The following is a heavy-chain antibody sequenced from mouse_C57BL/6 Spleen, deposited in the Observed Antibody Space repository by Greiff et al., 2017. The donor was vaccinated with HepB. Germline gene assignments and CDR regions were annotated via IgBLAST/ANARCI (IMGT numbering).Heavy chain of an antibody. CDR3: TEEHYYGSSRGFAY. CDR2: INPSTGGT. CDR1: GYSFTGYY. J-gene: IGHJ3*01. Sequence: VQLKESGPELVKPGASVKISCKASGYSFTGYYMNWVKQSPEKSLEWIGEINPSTGGTTYNQKFKAKATLTVDKSSSTAYMQLKSLTSEDSAVYYCTEEHYYGSSRGFAYWGQGTLVTVSA. D-gene: IGHD1-1*01. V-gene: IGHV1-42*01.